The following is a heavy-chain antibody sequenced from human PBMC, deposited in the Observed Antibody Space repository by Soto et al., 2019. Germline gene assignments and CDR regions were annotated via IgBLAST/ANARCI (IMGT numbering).Heavy chain of an antibody. CDR1: GGSFSCYY. V-gene: IGHV4-34*01. D-gene: IGHD1-26*01. CDR3: ARYYSGSLYFDY. Sequence: SETLSLTCAVYGGSFSCYYWSWIRQPPGKGLEWIGEINHSGSTNYNPSLKSRVTISVDTSKNQFSLKLSSVTAADTAVYYCARYYSGSLYFDYWGQGTLVTVSS. J-gene: IGHJ4*02. CDR2: INHSGST.